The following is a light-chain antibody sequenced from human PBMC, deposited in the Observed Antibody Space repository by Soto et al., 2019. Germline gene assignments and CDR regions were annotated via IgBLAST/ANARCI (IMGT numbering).Light chain of an antibody. J-gene: IGLJ2*01. Sequence: QSVLTQPPSVSTAPGQKVTISCSGSSSNIGNNYVSWYQQLPGTAPKLLIYDNNKRPSGIPDRFSGSKSGTSATLGITGLLTGDDADYYCGTWDSSLSAVVFGGGTQLTVL. CDR3: GTWDSSLSAVV. V-gene: IGLV1-51*01. CDR2: DNN. CDR1: SSNIGNNY.